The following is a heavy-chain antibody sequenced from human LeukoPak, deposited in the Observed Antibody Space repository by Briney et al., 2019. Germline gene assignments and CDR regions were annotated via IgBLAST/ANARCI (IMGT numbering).Heavy chain of an antibody. J-gene: IGHJ5*02. V-gene: IGHV1-46*01. Sequence: ASVKVSCKASGYTFTSYYLHWVRQAPGQGLEWMGIINPSGGSTRYAQKFQGRVTMARDTSTSTVYMELSSLRSEDTALYYCARGPYGDYSSWFDPWGQGTLVTVSS. D-gene: IGHD3-16*01. CDR2: INPSGGST. CDR3: ARGPYGDYSSWFDP. CDR1: GYTFTSYY.